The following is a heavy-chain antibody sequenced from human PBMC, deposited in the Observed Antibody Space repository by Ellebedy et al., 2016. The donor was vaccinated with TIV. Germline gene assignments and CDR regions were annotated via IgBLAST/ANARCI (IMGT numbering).Heavy chain of an antibody. V-gene: IGHV4-34*01. Sequence: SETLSLXCAVYGGSFSGFSWSWIRQSPGLGLEWIGEINYSGTTNYNPSLKSRVTISIDTSKNQFSLKLSSVTAADTAVYYCAREAASLWFGELLNWFDPWGQGTLVTVSS. D-gene: IGHD3-10*01. CDR1: GGSFSGFS. CDR2: INYSGTT. J-gene: IGHJ5*02. CDR3: AREAASLWFGELLNWFDP.